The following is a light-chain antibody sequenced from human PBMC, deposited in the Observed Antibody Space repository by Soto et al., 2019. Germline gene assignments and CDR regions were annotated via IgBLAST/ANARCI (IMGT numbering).Light chain of an antibody. CDR1: SSNIGSHT. CDR3: ATRDDSLNGWV. V-gene: IGLV1-44*01. J-gene: IGLJ3*02. CDR2: TNN. Sequence: QSVRTQPPSESWTPGQRVTISCSGGSSNIGSHTVSWYQQLPGTAPKLLMYTNNQRPSGVPDRFSGSKSGTSASLAISGLQSEDEAYYYCATRDDSLNGWVFGGGTKLTFL.